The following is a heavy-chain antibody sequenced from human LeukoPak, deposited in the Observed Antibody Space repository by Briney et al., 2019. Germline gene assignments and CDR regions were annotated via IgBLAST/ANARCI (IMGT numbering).Heavy chain of an antibody. Sequence: ASVKVSCKASGYTFTGYYMHWVRQAPGQGLEWMGWINPNSGGTNYAQKFQGRVTMTRDTSISTAYMELSRLRSDDTAVYYCARGGLGYCSGGSCPPNWFDAWGQGTLVTVSS. J-gene: IGHJ5*02. V-gene: IGHV1-2*02. D-gene: IGHD2-15*01. CDR2: INPNSGGT. CDR1: GYTFTGYY. CDR3: ARGGLGYCSGGSCPPNWFDA.